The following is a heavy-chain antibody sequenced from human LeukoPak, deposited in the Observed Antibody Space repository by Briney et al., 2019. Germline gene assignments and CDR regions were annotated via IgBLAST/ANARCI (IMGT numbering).Heavy chain of an antibody. D-gene: IGHD3-22*01. CDR1: GGSISGDY. J-gene: IGHJ4*02. CDR2: ISGSGDTT. Sequence: ETLSLTCTVSGGSISGDYWSWVRQAPGKGLEWVSSISGSGDTTYYADSVKGRFTISRDNSKNTLYLQMNSLRAEDTAVYYCAKVLRWDSSGGIDYWGQGTLVTVPS. CDR3: AKVLRWDSSGGIDY. V-gene: IGHV3-23*01.